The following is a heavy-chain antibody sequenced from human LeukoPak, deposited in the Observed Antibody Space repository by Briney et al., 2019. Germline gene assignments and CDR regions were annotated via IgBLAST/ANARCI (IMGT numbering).Heavy chain of an antibody. V-gene: IGHV4-4*07. D-gene: IGHD6-13*01. CDR1: GGSISSYY. CDR3: ARVGIAAAGFDY. CDR2: IYTSGST. Sequence: SETLSLTCTVSGGSISSYYWSWIRQPAGKGLGWIGRIYTSGSTNYNPSLKSRVTMSVDTSKNQFSLKLSSVTAADTAVYYCARVGIAAAGFDYWGQGTLVTVSS. J-gene: IGHJ4*02.